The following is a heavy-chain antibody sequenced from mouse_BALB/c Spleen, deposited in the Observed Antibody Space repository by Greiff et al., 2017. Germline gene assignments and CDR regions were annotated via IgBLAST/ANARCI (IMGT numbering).Heavy chain of an antibody. D-gene: IGHD2-10*01. CDR3: ARAYYGNPYYFDY. V-gene: IGHV2-9*02. CDR1: GFSLTSYG. J-gene: IGHJ2*01. Sequence: VKLVESGPGLVAPSQSLSITCTVSGFSLTSYGVHWVRQPPGKGLEWLGVIWAGGSTNYNSALMSRLSISKDNSKSHVFLKMNSLQTDDTAMYYCARAYYGNPYYFDYWGQGTTLTGSS. CDR2: IWAGGST.